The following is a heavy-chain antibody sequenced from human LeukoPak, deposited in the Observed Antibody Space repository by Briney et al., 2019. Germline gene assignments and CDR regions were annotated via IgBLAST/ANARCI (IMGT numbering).Heavy chain of an antibody. CDR1: GGSISSGDYS. Sequence: SETLSLTCAVSGGSISSGDYSWSWIRQPPGKGLEWIGYIFQSGSTYYNPSLKSRVTISVDRSKNQFSLKLSSVTTADTAVYYCARVGSDWNDVRYNWFDPWGQGTLVTVSS. D-gene: IGHD1-1*01. V-gene: IGHV4-30-2*01. CDR2: IFQSGST. CDR3: ARVGSDWNDVRYNWFDP. J-gene: IGHJ5*02.